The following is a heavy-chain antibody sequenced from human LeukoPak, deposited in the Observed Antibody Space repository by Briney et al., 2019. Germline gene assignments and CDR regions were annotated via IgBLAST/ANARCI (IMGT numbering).Heavy chain of an antibody. V-gene: IGHV3-74*01. CDR2: INGDGSST. CDR1: GFTFSSYW. CDR3: VRGYSSGYRLDY. D-gene: IGHD3-22*01. J-gene: IGHJ4*02. Sequence: GGSLRLSCAASGFTFSSYWMHWVRQDPVKGLLWGSRINGDGSSTDYADSEKGRFTISRDNAKNTVYLQMNSLKAEDTAVYYCVRGYSSGYRLDYWGQGTLVTVSS.